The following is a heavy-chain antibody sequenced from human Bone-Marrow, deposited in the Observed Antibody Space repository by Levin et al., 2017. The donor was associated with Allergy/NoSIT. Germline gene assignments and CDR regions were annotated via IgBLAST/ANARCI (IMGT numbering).Heavy chain of an antibody. Sequence: SETLSLTCAVSGGSISSSNWWSWVRQPPGKGLEWIGEIYHSGSTNYNPSLKSRVTISVDKSKNQFSLKLSSVTAADTAVYYCARDVIVVVVAATRSYYYYYMDVWGKGTTVTVSS. CDR3: ARDVIVVVVAATRSYYYYYMDV. J-gene: IGHJ6*03. D-gene: IGHD2-15*01. CDR1: GGSISSSNW. CDR2: IYHSGST. V-gene: IGHV4-4*02.